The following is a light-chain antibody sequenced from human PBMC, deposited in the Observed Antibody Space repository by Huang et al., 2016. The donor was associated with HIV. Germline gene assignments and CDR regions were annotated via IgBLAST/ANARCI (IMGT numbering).Light chain of an antibody. CDR1: QGITGD. CDR3: LQDHNYPRT. CDR2: CAS. V-gene: IGKV1-6*01. J-gene: IGKJ1*01. Sequence: AIQMTQSPSSLSASVGDRVTITCRARQGITGDLAWYQQKPGKAPKLLISCASTLRSGVPSRFSGSGSGTDFTLTISSLQPEDYATYYCLQDHNYPRTFGQGTKVEI.